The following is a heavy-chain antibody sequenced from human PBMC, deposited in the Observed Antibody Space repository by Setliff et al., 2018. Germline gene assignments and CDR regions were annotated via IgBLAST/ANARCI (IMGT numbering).Heavy chain of an antibody. D-gene: IGHD4-4*01. Sequence: ASVKVSCKASGYTFTSYAMHWVRQAPGQRLEWMGWINAGNGNTKYSQKFQGRVTITRDTSASTAYMELSSLRSEDTAVYYCARPHYSNDYYYYYGMDVWGQGTTVTVSS. J-gene: IGHJ6*02. CDR1: GYTFTSYA. CDR3: ARPHYSNDYYYYYGMDV. V-gene: IGHV1-3*01. CDR2: INAGNGNT.